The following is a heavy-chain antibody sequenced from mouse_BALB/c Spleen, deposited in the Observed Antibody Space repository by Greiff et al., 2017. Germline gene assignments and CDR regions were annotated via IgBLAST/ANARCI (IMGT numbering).Heavy chain of an antibody. D-gene: IGHD2-4*01. CDR1: GFSLTSYG. CDR3: AKNERDYDGAWFAY. V-gene: IGHV2-5-1*01. CDR2: IWRGGST. Sequence: QVQLKESGPSLVQPSQSLSITCTVSGFSLTSYGVHWVRQSPGKGLEWLGVIWRGGSTDYNAAFMSRLSITKDNSKSQVFFKMNSLQADDTAIYYCAKNERDYDGAWFAYWGQGTLVTVSA. J-gene: IGHJ3*01.